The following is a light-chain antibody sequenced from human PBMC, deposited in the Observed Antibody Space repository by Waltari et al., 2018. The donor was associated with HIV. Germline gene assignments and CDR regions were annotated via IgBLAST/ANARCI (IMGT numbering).Light chain of an antibody. CDR1: VVDSGTAIY. CDR2: MLS. V-gene: IGLV2-14*01. CDR3: SSYSTITSLYV. Sequence: QSALAQPASVSGSPGQSITISCAGAVVDSGTAIYVSWYQQHPGRAPRLIIYMLSRRPSGVSDRFSGSSSGMSATLTISGLQSDDEAHYYCSSYSTITSLYVFGTGTRVTVL. J-gene: IGLJ1*01.